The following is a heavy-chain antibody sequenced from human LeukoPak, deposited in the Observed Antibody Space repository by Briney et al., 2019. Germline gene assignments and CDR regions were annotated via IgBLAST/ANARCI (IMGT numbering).Heavy chain of an antibody. CDR3: ARGGAVATTGYY. CDR2: IYSGGST. D-gene: IGHD6-19*01. V-gene: IGHV3-53*01. Sequence: GGSLRLSCAASGFTFSSYAMSWVRQAPGKGLEWVSVIYSGGSTYYADSVKGRFTISRDNSKNTLYLQMNSLRAEDTAVYYCARGGAVATTGYYWGQGTLVTVSS. CDR1: GFTFSSYA. J-gene: IGHJ4*02.